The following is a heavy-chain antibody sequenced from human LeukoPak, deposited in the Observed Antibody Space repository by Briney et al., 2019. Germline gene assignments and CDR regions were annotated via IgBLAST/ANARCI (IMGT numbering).Heavy chain of an antibody. CDR2: IYSAGHT. CDR3: ARGVGERFFDY. D-gene: IGHD3-10*01. CDR1: GFSVSSNY. Sequence: PGGSLRLSCAASGFSVSSNYMTWIRQAPGKGLEWVSVIYSAGHTYYADSVNGRFTISRDNSKNTLCFQMNSLTDEDTAVYYCARGVGERFFDYWGQGTLVTVSS. V-gene: IGHV3-66*01. J-gene: IGHJ4*02.